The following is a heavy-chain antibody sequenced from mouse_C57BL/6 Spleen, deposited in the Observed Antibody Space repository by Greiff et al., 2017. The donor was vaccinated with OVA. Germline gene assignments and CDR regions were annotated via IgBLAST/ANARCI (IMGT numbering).Heavy chain of an antibody. CDR2: IDPSDSYT. Sequence: QVQLQQPGAELVMPGASVKLSCKASGYTFTSYWMPWVKQRPGQGLEWIGEIDPSDSYTNYNQKFKGKSTLTVDKSSSTAYMQLSSLTSEDSAVYYCARGSGSPYWYFDVWGTGTTVTVSS. D-gene: IGHD1-3*01. J-gene: IGHJ1*03. V-gene: IGHV1-69*01. CDR1: GYTFTSYW. CDR3: ARGSGSPYWYFDV.